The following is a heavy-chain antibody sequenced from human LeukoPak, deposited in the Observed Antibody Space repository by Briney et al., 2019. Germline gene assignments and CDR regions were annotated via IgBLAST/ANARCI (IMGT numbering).Heavy chain of an antibody. Sequence: PGASLKISCQGSGSSFTTYWISWVRQLPGKGLEWMGRIDPSDSYADYSPSFQGHVTISADKSISTAYLQWSSLKASDTAMYYCARWYSSGWYYFDYWGQGTLVTVSS. V-gene: IGHV5-10-1*01. J-gene: IGHJ4*02. CDR1: GSSFTTYW. CDR3: ARWYSSGWYYFDY. CDR2: IDPSDSYA. D-gene: IGHD6-19*01.